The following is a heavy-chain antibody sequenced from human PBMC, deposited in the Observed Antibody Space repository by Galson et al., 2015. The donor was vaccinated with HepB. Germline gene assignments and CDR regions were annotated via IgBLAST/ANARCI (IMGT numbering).Heavy chain of an antibody. J-gene: IGHJ4*02. CDR2: IYPGGSHT. D-gene: IGHD5-12*01. CDR3: ARVIGYSFGYY. Sequence: QSGAEAKKPGESLKITCKGSGYDFPSYLIGWVRQMPGIGLEWMGIIYPGGSHTRYSPSFQGQVTISADKSISTSYLQWSSLKASDTAMYYCARVIGYSFGYYWGQGTLVTVSP. CDR1: GYDFPSYL. V-gene: IGHV5-51*01.